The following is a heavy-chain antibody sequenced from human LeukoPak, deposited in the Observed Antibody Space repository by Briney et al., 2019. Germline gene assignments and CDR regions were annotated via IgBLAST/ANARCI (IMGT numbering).Heavy chain of an antibody. CDR3: ARGLPLYAFDI. CDR2: INHSGST. J-gene: IGHJ3*02. V-gene: IGHV4-34*01. Sequence: PSEPLSLTCAVYGGSFSGYYWSWIRQPPGKGLEWIGEINHSGSTNYNPSLKSRVTISVDTSKNQFSLKLSSVTAADTAVYYCARGLPLYAFDIWGQGTMVTVSS. CDR1: GGSFSGYY.